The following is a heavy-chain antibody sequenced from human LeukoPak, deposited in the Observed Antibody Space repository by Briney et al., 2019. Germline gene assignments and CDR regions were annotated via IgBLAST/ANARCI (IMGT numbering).Heavy chain of an antibody. CDR2: IIPILGIA. CDR3: AREAYDSRAVDY. V-gene: IGHV1-69*04. Sequence: SVKVSCKASGGTFSSYAISWVRQAPGQGLEWIGRIIPILGIANYAQKFQGRVTITADKSTSTAYMELSSLRSEDTAVYYCAREAYDSRAVDYWGQGTLVTVSS. CDR1: GGTFSSYA. D-gene: IGHD3-22*01. J-gene: IGHJ4*02.